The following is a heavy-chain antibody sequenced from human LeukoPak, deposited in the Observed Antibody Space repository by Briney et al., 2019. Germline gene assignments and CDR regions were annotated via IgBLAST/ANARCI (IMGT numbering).Heavy chain of an antibody. J-gene: IGHJ5*02. Sequence: PSETLSLTCAVSGYSISSGYYWGWIRQPPGKGLEWIGSVYHSGSTYYNPSLKSRVTISVDTSKNQFSLKLSSVTAADTAVYYCASQSRIAARPDWFDPWGQGTLVTVSS. CDR2: VYHSGST. CDR1: GYSISSGYY. D-gene: IGHD6-6*01. CDR3: ASQSRIAARPDWFDP. V-gene: IGHV4-38-2*01.